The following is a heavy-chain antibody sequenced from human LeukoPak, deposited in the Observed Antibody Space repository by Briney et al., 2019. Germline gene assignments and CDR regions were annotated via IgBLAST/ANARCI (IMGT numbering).Heavy chain of an antibody. CDR1: GDSISRYY. CDR2: IYNGGII. Sequence: SETLSLTCTVSGDSISRYYWSWIRQPAGKGLEWIGRIYNGGIITYNPSLKNRVTMSIDTSNNQFSLRLRFVTAADTAVYYCARDSGTTGEVKFDPWGQGTLVTVSS. V-gene: IGHV4-4*07. D-gene: IGHD3-10*01. CDR3: ARDSGTTGEVKFDP. J-gene: IGHJ5*02.